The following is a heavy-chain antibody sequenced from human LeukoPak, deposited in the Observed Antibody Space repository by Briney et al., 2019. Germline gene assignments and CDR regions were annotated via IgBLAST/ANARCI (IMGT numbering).Heavy chain of an antibody. D-gene: IGHD3-22*01. CDR2: ISYDGSNK. J-gene: IGHJ4*02. CDR3: AKDRHYYDSSGSPGY. CDR1: GFTFSSYA. V-gene: IGHV3-30-3*01. Sequence: SGGSLRLSCAASGFTFSSYAMHWVRQAPGKGLEWVAVISYDGSNKYYADSVKGRFTISRDNSKNTLYLQMNSLRAEDTAVYYCAKDRHYYDSSGSPGYWGQGTLVTVSS.